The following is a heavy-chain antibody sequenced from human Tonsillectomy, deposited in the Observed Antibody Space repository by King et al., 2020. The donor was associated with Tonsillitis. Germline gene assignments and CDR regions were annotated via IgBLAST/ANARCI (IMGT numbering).Heavy chain of an antibody. J-gene: IGHJ4*02. D-gene: IGHD5-12*01. CDR1: GFTFSSHN. V-gene: IGHV3-48*01. CDR2: ISSSSSSV. Sequence: VQLVESGGGSVQPGGSLRLSCAASGFTFSSHNMNWVRQAQGKGLEWVSYISSSSSSVYYADSVKGRFTISRDNAKNSLYLQMNSLRAEDTALYYCARDEGSSGYDFDYWGQGTLVTVSS. CDR3: ARDEGSSGYDFDY.